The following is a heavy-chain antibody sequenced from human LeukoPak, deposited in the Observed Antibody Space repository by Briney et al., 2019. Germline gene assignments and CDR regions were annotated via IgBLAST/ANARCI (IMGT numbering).Heavy chain of an antibody. J-gene: IGHJ4*02. Sequence: PSETLSLTCAVYGGSFSGYYWSWIRQPPGKGLEWIGEINHSGSTNYNPSLKSRVTISVDTSKNQFYLKLSSVTAADTAVYYCARQSGCLRLLSFDYWGQGTLVTVSS. CDR3: ARQSGCLRLLSFDY. CDR2: INHSGST. CDR1: GGSFSGYY. V-gene: IGHV4-34*01. D-gene: IGHD5-12*01.